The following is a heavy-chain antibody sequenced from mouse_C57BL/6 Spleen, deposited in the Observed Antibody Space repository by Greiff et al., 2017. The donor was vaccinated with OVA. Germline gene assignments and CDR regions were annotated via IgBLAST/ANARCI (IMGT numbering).Heavy chain of an antibody. Sequence: EVKLVESGGGLVKPGGSLKLSCAASGFTFSSYTMSWVRQTPEKRLEWVATISGGGGNTYYPDSVKGRFTISRDNAKNTLYLQMSSLRSEDTALYYCARQVPHYFDYWGQGTTLTVSS. V-gene: IGHV5-9*01. J-gene: IGHJ2*01. CDR1: GFTFSSYT. CDR2: ISGGGGNT. CDR3: ARQVPHYFDY.